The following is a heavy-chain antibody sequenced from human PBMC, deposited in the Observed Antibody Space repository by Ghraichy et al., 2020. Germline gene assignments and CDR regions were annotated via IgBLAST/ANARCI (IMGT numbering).Heavy chain of an antibody. Sequence: GSLRLSCVASGFTFSSYSMNWVRQAPGKGLEWVSYISSSSSSIQYADSVKGRFTISRDSAMNSLYLQMNSLRDEDTAVYYCARELRDTYHQLDYWGQGALVTVSS. CDR2: ISSSSSSI. D-gene: IGHD5-18*01. J-gene: IGHJ4*02. CDR1: GFTFSSYS. V-gene: IGHV3-48*02. CDR3: ARELRDTYHQLDY.